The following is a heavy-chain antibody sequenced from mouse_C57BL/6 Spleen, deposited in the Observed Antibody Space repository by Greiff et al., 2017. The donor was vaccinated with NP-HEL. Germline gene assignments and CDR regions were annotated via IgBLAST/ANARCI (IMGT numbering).Heavy chain of an antibody. V-gene: IGHV2-2*01. CDR1: GFSLTSYG. D-gene: IGHD2-1*01. CDR2: IWSGGST. J-gene: IGHJ4*01. Sequence: VKLMESGPGLVQPSQSLSITCTVSGFSLTSYGVHWVRQSPGKGLEWLGVIWSGGSTDYNAAFISRLSISKDNSKSQVFFKMNSLQADDTAIYYCARGPYGNYRYYAMDYWGQGTSVTVSS. CDR3: ARGPYGNYRYYAMDY.